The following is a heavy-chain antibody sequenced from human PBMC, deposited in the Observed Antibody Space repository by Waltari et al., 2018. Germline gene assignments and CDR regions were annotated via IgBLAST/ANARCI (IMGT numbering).Heavy chain of an antibody. J-gene: IGHJ3*02. V-gene: IGHV1-69*05. CDR1: GGTFSSYA. CDR3: ARTLSLRYFDWLSNIAFDI. Sequence: QVQLVQSGAEVKKPGSSVKVSCKASGGTFSSYAISWVLQAPGQGLEWMGGIIPIFGTANYAQKFQGRVTITTDESTSTAYMELSSLRSEDTAVYYCARTLSLRYFDWLSNIAFDIWGQGTMVTVSS. D-gene: IGHD3-9*01. CDR2: IIPIFGTA.